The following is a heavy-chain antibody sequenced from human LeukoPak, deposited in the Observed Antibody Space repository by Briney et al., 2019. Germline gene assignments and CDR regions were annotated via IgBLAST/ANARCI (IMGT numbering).Heavy chain of an antibody. CDR1: GYTFTSYD. Sequence: ASVKVSCKASGYTFTSYDINWVRQATGQGLEWMGWMNPNSGNTGYAQKFQGRVTMTRNTSISTAYMELSSLRSEDTAVYYCARARDESYYDFWSGYVGNMDVWGKGTTVTVSS. CDR3: ARARDESYYDFWSGYVGNMDV. CDR2: MNPNSGNT. D-gene: IGHD3-3*01. J-gene: IGHJ6*03. V-gene: IGHV1-8*01.